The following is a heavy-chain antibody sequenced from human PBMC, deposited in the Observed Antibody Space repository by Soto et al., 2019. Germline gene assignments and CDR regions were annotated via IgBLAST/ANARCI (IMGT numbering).Heavy chain of an antibody. CDR2: MNAKSGDT. Sequence: ASVKVSCKASGYTFSDFDINWLRQASGQGPEWMGWMNAKSGDTFFPQRFQGNFNMTWDTSLSTAYMEVGSLTSDDTAIYYCARGNPFNYAGFDVWGQGTTVTVSS. J-gene: IGHJ6*02. CDR3: ARGNPFNYAGFDV. CDR1: GYTFSDFD. V-gene: IGHV1-8*01. D-gene: IGHD4-4*01.